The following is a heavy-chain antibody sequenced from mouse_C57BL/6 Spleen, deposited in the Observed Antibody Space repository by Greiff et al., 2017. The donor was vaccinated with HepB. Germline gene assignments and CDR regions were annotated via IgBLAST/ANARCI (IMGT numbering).Heavy chain of an antibody. V-gene: IGHV1-55*01. Sequence: QVQLQQPGAELVKPGASVKMSCKASGYTFTSYWITWVKQRPGQGLEWIGDIYPGSGSTNYNEKFKSKATLTVDTSSSTAYMQLSSLTSEDSAVYYCASSYYYGSSCFAYWGQGTLVTVSA. J-gene: IGHJ3*01. CDR3: ASSYYYGSSCFAY. D-gene: IGHD1-1*01. CDR1: GYTFTSYW. CDR2: IYPGSGST.